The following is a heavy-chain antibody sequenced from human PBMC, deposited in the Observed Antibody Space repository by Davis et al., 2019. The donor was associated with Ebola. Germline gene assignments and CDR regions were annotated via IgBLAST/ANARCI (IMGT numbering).Heavy chain of an antibody. V-gene: IGHV3-66*01. CDR2: IYSGGST. Sequence: GGSLRLSCAASGFTFSSYAMSWVRQAPGKGLEWVSVIYSGGSTYYADSVKGRFTISRDNSKNTLYLQMNSLRAEDTAVYYCARAAYCGGGSCYFYGMDVWGKGTTVTVSS. D-gene: IGHD2-15*01. CDR3: ARAAYCGGGSCYFYGMDV. J-gene: IGHJ6*04. CDR1: GFTFSSYA.